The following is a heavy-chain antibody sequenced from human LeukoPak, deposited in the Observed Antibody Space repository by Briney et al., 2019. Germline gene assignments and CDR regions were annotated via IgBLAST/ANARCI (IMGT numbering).Heavy chain of an antibody. Sequence: PGGSLRLSCAASGFTFSSYAMSWVRQAPGKGLEWVSAISGSGGSTYYADSVKGRFTISRDNSKNTLYLQMSSLRAEDTAVYYCAKDPSFSYYTPFDYWGQGTLVTVSS. CDR2: ISGSGGST. D-gene: IGHD3-22*01. V-gene: IGHV3-23*01. CDR3: AKDPSFSYYTPFDY. CDR1: GFTFSSYA. J-gene: IGHJ4*02.